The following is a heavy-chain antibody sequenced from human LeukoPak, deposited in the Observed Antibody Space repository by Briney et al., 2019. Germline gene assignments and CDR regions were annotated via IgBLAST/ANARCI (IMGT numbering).Heavy chain of an antibody. V-gene: IGHV1-8*01. CDR3: ARGLRRKTGYYFDY. D-gene: IGHD2-15*01. CDR2: MNPNSGNT. Sequence: GASVKVSCKASGYTFTSYDINWVRQATGRGLEWMGWMNPNSGNTGYAQKFQGRVTMTRNTSISTAYMELSSLRSEDTAVYYCARGLRRKTGYYFDYWGQGTLVTVSS. CDR1: GYTFTSYD. J-gene: IGHJ4*02.